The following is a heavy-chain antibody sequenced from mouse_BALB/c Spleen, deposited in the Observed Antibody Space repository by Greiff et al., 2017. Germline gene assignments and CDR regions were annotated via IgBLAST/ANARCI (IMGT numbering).Heavy chain of an antibody. CDR3: ASSYYYGSIYDYYAMDY. CDR1: GYSFTSYW. D-gene: IGHD1-1*01. J-gene: IGHJ4*01. CDR2: IDPSDSET. V-gene: IGHV1S126*01. Sequence: QVQLKESGPQLVRPGASVKISCKASGYSFTSYWMHWVKQRPGQGLEWIGMIDPSDSETRLNQKFKDKATLTVDKSSSTAYMQLSSPTSEDSAVYYCASSYYYGSIYDYYAMDYWGQGTSVTVSS.